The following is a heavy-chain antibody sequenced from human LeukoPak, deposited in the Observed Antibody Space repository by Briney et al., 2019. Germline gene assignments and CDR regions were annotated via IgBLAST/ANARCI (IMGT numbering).Heavy chain of an antibody. CDR3: VRRSAMPYFDY. CDR1: GFTFSSYA. D-gene: IGHD2-2*01. Sequence: GSLRLSCAASGFTFSSYAMSWVRQAPGKGLEWVSGISWNSDGIGYADSVKGRFTISRDNAKNSLYLQMNSLRAEDTAVYYCVRRSAMPYFDYWGQGTLVTVSS. V-gene: IGHV3-20*04. J-gene: IGHJ4*02. CDR2: ISWNSDGI.